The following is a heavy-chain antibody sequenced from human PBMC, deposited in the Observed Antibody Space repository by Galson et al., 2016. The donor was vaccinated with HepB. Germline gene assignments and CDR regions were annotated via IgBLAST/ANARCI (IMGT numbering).Heavy chain of an antibody. Sequence: QSGAEVKKPGESLKISCKSSGYSFTTYWIAWVCQMPGKGLEWMGNIYPGDSDTRYSSSFQGLVTISADKSIRTAYLQWSSLKASDTAMYYCARLGYCSSTSCYGVDYWGQGTLVTVSS. CDR2: IYPGDSDT. CDR3: ARLGYCSSTSCYGVDY. D-gene: IGHD2-2*01. J-gene: IGHJ4*02. CDR1: GYSFTTYW. V-gene: IGHV5-51*01.